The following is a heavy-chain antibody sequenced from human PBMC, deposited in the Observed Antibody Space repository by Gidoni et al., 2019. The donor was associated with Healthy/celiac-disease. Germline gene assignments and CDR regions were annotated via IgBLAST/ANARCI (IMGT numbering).Heavy chain of an antibody. CDR2: ISGSGGST. Sequence: EVQLLESGGGLVQPGGSLRLSCAASGFTFRSYAMSWVRQAPGKGLEWVSAISGSGGSTYYADSVKGRFTISRDNSKNTLYLQMNSLRAEDTAVYYCAKDPLGQQLVPLYYYYGMDVWGQGTTVTVSS. CDR3: AKDPLGQQLVPLYYYYGMDV. D-gene: IGHD6-13*01. V-gene: IGHV3-23*01. J-gene: IGHJ6*02. CDR1: GFTFRSYA.